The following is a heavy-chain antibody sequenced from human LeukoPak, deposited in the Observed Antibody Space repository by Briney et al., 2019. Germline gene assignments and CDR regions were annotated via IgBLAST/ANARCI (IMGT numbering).Heavy chain of an antibody. CDR3: AGRSEFGVLYYMDV. CDR1: GFTFSAYS. CDR2: ISASSGTI. Sequence: PGGSLRLSCAASGFTFSAYSMNWVRQAPGKGLEWVSYISASSGTIYYADSVKGRFTISRDNAKNSLYLQMNSLRGDDTAVYYCAGRSEFGVLYYMDVWGKGTTVTVSS. V-gene: IGHV3-48*01. D-gene: IGHD3-16*01. J-gene: IGHJ6*03.